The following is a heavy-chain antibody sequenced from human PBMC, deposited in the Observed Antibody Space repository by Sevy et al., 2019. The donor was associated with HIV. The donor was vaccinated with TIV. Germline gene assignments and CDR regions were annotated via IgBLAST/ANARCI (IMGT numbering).Heavy chain of an antibody. D-gene: IGHD6-13*01. J-gene: IGHJ3*02. CDR2: ITSRSSYI. CDR1: GFTFSSYS. Sequence: GGSLRLSCAASGFTFSSYSMNWVRQAPGKGLEWVSSITSRSSYIYYADSVKGRFTISRDNAKNSLYLQMNSLRAEDTAVYYCARSMERQLHDAFDIWGQGTMVTVSS. CDR3: ARSMERQLHDAFDI. V-gene: IGHV3-21*01.